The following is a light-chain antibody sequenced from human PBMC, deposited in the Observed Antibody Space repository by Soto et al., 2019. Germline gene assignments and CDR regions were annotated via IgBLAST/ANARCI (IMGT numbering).Light chain of an antibody. V-gene: IGKV1-39*01. CDR2: AAS. CDR3: QQSYSTPLT. CDR1: QSISSY. Sequence: DLQMTQSPSSLSASVGDRVTITCRASQSISSYLNWYQQKPGKAPKLLIYAASTLQSGVPSRFSGSGSGTDFTLTISSLHPEDFATYYCQQSYSTPLTFGGGTKVEIK. J-gene: IGKJ4*01.